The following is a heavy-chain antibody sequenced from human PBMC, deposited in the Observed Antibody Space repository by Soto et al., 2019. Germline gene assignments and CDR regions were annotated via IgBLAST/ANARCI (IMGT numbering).Heavy chain of an antibody. J-gene: IGHJ6*03. CDR2: IWYDGSNK. CDR1: GVNFISLG. Sequence: VSWTAAGVNFISLGVHWVRKATGKGLEWVAVIWYDGSNKYYADSVKGRFTISRDNSKNTLYLQMNSLRAEDTAVYYCARQDYGDYVTYYYYYYYMDVWGKGTTVTAS. CDR3: ARQDYGDYVTYYYYYYYMDV. D-gene: IGHD4-17*01. V-gene: IGHV3-33*08.